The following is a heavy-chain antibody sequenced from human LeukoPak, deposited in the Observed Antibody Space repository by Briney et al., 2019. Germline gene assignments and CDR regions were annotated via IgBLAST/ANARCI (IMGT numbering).Heavy chain of an antibody. CDR2: IYTSGST. Sequence: SETLSLTCTVSGGSISSYYWSWIRQPPGKGLEWIGYIYTSGSTNYNPSLKSRVTISVDTSKDQFSLKLSSVTAADTAVYYCARYYAGFDYWGQGTLVTVSS. J-gene: IGHJ4*02. CDR3: ARYYAGFDY. D-gene: IGHD2-2*01. V-gene: IGHV4-4*09. CDR1: GGSISSYY.